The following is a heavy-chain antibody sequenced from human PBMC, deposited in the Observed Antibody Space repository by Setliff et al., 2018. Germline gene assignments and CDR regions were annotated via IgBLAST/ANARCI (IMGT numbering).Heavy chain of an antibody. D-gene: IGHD1-26*01. V-gene: IGHV4-39*07. Sequence: PSETLSLTCTVSGGSISSGSYYWGWIRQPPGKGLEWIGSIYYSGSTYYNPSLKSRVTISVDTSKNQFSLRLTSVTAADTAVYYCARSYHLVLTNWFDAWGHGTLVTVSS. J-gene: IGHJ5*01. CDR2: IYYSGST. CDR1: GGSISSGSYY. CDR3: ARSYHLVLTNWFDA.